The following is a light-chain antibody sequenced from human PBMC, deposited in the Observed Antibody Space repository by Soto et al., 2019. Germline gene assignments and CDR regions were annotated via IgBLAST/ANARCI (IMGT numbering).Light chain of an antibody. CDR2: GAS. J-gene: IGKJ1*01. Sequence: EIVMTQSPVTLSVSPGERATLSCRASQSVGSNLAWYQQKPGQAPRLLIYGASSRATGIPARFSASGSGTEFTLTISGLQSEDFAVYSCQHYNNGLPLWTFGQGTKVEIK. CDR1: QSVGSN. V-gene: IGKV3-15*01. CDR3: QHYNNGLPLWT.